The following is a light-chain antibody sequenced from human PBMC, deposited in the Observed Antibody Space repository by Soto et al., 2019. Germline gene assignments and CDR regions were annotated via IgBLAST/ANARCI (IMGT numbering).Light chain of an antibody. CDR2: DAS. CDR3: QQYDSYSWT. J-gene: IGKJ1*01. Sequence: IQMTQSPSTRSASVCDRGNSTSRASQSISSWLAWYQQKPGKAPKLLIYDASSLESGVPSRFSGSGSGTEFTLTISSLQTDDFASYYCQQYDSYSWTFGQGTKVDIK. CDR1: QSISSW. V-gene: IGKV1-5*01.